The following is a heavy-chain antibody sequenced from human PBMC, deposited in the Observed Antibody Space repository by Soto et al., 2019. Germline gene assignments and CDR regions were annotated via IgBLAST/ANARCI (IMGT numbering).Heavy chain of an antibody. Sequence: QVQLVESGGGVVQPGRSLRLSCAASGFTFSSYGMHWVRHAPGKGLEWVAVIWYDGSNEYYADSVKGRFTISRDNSKNTLYLQMNSLRAEDTAVYYCARSYCSGATCYYSDYWGQGTLVTVSS. V-gene: IGHV3-33*01. CDR3: ARSYCSGATCYYSDY. CDR1: GFTFSSYG. D-gene: IGHD2-15*01. J-gene: IGHJ4*02. CDR2: IWYDGSNE.